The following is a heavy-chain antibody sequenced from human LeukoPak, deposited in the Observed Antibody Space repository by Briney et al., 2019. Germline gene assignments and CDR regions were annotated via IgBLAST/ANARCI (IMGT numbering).Heavy chain of an antibody. J-gene: IGHJ6*02. CDR3: ARGYFSSSGRGMDV. D-gene: IGHD6-13*01. CDR2: IKQDGSEK. Sequence: GGSLRLSCAASGFTFSSYWMSWVRQAPGKGLEWVANIKQDGSEKYYVDSVKGRFTMSRDNANNSLYLQMNSLCGEDTGVYYCARGYFSSSGRGMDVWGQGTTVTVSS. CDR1: GFTFSSYW. V-gene: IGHV3-7*01.